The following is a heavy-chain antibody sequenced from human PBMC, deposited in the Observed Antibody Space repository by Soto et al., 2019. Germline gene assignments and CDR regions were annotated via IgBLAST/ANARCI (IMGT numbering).Heavy chain of an antibody. CDR2: ISGSGGST. J-gene: IGHJ4*02. CDR1: GFTFSSYA. Sequence: GGSPRLPCAASGFTFSSYALSWVRQAPVKGLVWVSAISGSGGSTYYADSVKGRFTISRDNSKNTLYLQMNSLRAEDTAVYYCAKVFRRIAVAGTLDYWGQGTLVTVSS. V-gene: IGHV3-23*01. CDR3: AKVFRRIAVAGTLDY. D-gene: IGHD6-19*01.